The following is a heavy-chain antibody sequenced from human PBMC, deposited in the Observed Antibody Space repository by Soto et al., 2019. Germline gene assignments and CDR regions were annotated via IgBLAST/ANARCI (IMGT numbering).Heavy chain of an antibody. V-gene: IGHV4-59*01. CDR3: ARDPFPDSSGYYYNY. Sequence: SETLSLTCTVSGGSISSYYWSWVRQPPGKGLEWIGYIYYSGSTNYNPSLKSRVTISVDTSKNQSSLKLSSVTAADTAVYYCARDPFPDSSGYYYNYWGQGTLVTVSS. CDR1: GGSISSYY. D-gene: IGHD3-22*01. CDR2: IYYSGST. J-gene: IGHJ4*02.